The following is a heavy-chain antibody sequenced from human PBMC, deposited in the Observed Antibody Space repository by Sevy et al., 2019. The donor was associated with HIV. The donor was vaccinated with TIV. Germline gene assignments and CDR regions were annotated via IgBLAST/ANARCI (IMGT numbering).Heavy chain of an antibody. CDR1: GASVRSDSYY. J-gene: IGHJ6*02. D-gene: IGHD5-12*01. Sequence: SETLSLTCAVSGASVRSDSYYWTWIRQTPGRGLEWIGHISGTTSYNPSLKSRVTISVDTSKNQFSLKLSSVTAADTAVYYCARVSASGYDFSHGMDVWGQGTTVTVSS. CDR3: ARVSASGYDFSHGMDV. V-gene: IGHV4-61*01. CDR2: ISGTT.